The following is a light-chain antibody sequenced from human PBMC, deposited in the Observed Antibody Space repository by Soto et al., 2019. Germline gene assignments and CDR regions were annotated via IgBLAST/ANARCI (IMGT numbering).Light chain of an antibody. CDR3: SSYTSSGTVV. CDR1: SSDVGFYDY. V-gene: IGLV2-14*03. CDR2: EVS. Sequence: QSALTQPASVSGSPEQSITLSCTGTSSDVGFYDYVSWYQQHPGKAPKVMIYEVSNRPSGVSNRFSASKSGNTASLTISGLQAEDEADYYCSSYTSSGTVVFGGGTKLTVL. J-gene: IGLJ2*01.